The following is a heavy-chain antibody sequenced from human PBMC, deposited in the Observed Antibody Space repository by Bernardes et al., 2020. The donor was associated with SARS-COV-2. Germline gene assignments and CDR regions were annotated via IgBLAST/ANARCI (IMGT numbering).Heavy chain of an antibody. V-gene: IGHV3-43*01. CDR2: VSWDGSTT. CDR3: ATERQSLTIFGVGHDAFDF. J-gene: IGHJ3*01. D-gene: IGHD3-3*01. CDR1: GFTVEDYT. Sequence: GGYLSLSSAASGFTVEDYTMHWVRPVPGKGLEWVSLVSWDGSTTNYADSVKGRFIISRDSSRNTLHLQMNSLRKEDTALYYCATERQSLTIFGVGHDAFDFWGQGTMVTVSS.